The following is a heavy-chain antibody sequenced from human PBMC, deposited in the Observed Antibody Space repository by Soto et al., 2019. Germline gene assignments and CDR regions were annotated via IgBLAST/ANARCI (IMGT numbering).Heavy chain of an antibody. J-gene: IGHJ6*02. CDR3: AKGGFGDGDSQHHVMDV. V-gene: IGHV4-4*07. CDR2: VNTDGTT. D-gene: IGHD4-17*01. Sequence: QFQVHESGPGLVEPSGTLSLICTVSGDFMIGYSWSWIRQPAGKGLEWIGRVNTDGTTKLNASLKSRVSMSVDMSKNQLSLNIPSVTAAGTAVYYCAKGGFGDGDSQHHVMDVWGQGATVVVS. CDR1: GDFMIGYS.